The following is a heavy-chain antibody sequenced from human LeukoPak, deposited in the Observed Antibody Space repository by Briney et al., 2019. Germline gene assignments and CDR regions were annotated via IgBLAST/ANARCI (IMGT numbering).Heavy chain of an antibody. V-gene: IGHV1-69*04. CDR3: ARDLGAAADYYYYYGMDV. J-gene: IGHJ6*02. Sequence: SVKVSCKASGGTFSSYTISWVRQAPGQGLEWMGRIIPILGIANYAQKFQGRVTITADKSTSTAYMELSSLRSEDTAVYYCARDLGAAADYYYYYGMDVWGQETTVTVSS. CDR2: IIPILGIA. D-gene: IGHD6-13*01. CDR1: GGTFSSYT.